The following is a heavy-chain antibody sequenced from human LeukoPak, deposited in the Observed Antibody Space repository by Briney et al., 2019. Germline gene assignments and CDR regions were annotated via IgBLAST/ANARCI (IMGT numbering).Heavy chain of an antibody. Sequence: GGSLRLSCAASGFTFSSYWMSWVRQAPGKGLEWVANIKQDGSEKYYVDSVKGRFTISRDNAKNSLYLQMNSLRAEDTAAYYCAREGYSSSSYGMDVWGQGTTVTVSS. CDR3: AREGYSSSSYGMDV. D-gene: IGHD6-13*01. V-gene: IGHV3-7*01. CDR2: IKQDGSEK. J-gene: IGHJ6*02. CDR1: GFTFSSYW.